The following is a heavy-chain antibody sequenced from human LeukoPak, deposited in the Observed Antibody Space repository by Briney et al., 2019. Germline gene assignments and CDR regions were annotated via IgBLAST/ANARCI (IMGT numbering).Heavy chain of an antibody. Sequence: ASVKVSCKASGYTFTSYGISWVRQAPGQGLEWMGWISAYNGNTNYAQKLQGRVTMTTDTSTSTAYMELRSLRSDDTAVYYCARDRRWAAMGNSGYDYSRFDYWGQGTLVTVSS. V-gene: IGHV1-18*01. CDR3: ARDRRWAAMGNSGYDYSRFDY. D-gene: IGHD5-12*01. CDR2: ISAYNGNT. J-gene: IGHJ4*02. CDR1: GYTFTSYG.